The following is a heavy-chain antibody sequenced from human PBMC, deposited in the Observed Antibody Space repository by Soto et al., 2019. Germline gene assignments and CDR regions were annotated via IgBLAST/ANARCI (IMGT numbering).Heavy chain of an antibody. Sequence: ASVKVSCKASGYTFTNYYIHWVRQAPGQGLEWMGIIDPSGGSPTNAQKFQGRVSMTRDTSASTVYMELSSLRSEDTAVYYCARGGILTGYYKYYFDYWGQGTLVTVYS. J-gene: IGHJ4*02. CDR3: ARGGILTGYYKYYFDY. CDR1: GYTFTNYY. CDR2: IDPSGGSP. V-gene: IGHV1-46*03. D-gene: IGHD3-9*01.